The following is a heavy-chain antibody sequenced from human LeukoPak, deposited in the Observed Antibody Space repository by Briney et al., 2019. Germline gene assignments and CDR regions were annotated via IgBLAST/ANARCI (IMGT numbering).Heavy chain of an antibody. CDR1: ASTFNNYT. CDR2: IIPILSIA. D-gene: IGHD6-13*01. Sequence: SVKVSFKSSASTFNNYTITWVRQAPGHSLERIARIIPILSIANYAQNFPGRVTITADKSTRTVYMELNSLTSEDTALYYCARVGSLAAADTRGAFDIWGQGTMVTVSS. CDR3: ARVGSLAAADTRGAFDI. V-gene: IGHV1-69*02. J-gene: IGHJ3*02.